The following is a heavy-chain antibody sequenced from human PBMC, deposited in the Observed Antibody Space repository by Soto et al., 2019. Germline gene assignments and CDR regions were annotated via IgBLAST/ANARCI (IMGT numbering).Heavy chain of an antibody. CDR3: AREENCSDGICYSEYFQR. CDR2: VNPSGGST. V-gene: IGHV1-46*01. J-gene: IGHJ1*01. CDR1: GYIFTAYS. D-gene: IGHD2-15*01. Sequence: ASVKVSCKASGYIFTAYSMHWVRQAPGQGLEWMGVVNPSGGSTNYAQKFQGRITMTRDTSTSTVYMDLSSLTSEDTAVYYCAREENCSDGICYSEYFQRWGQGTLVTVS.